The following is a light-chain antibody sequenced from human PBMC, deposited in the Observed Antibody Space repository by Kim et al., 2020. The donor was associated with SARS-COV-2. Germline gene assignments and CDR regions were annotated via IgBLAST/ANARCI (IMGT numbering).Light chain of an antibody. V-gene: IGKV1-39*01. Sequence: GDRVTITCRASQSITTHLNWYQQKPGRAPNLLIYAASSLQSGVPSRFSGSASGTHFTLTISSLRPEDFATYYCQQSYTFPYTFGQGTKLEI. CDR1: QSITTH. J-gene: IGKJ2*01. CDR3: QQSYTFPYT. CDR2: AAS.